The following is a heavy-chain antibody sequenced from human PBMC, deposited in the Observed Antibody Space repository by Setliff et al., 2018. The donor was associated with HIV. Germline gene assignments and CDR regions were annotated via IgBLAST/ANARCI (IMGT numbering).Heavy chain of an antibody. CDR2: IYYSGST. Sequence: SETLSLTCTVSGGSISSSSYYWGWIRQPPGKGLEWIGNIYYSGSTYYNPSLKSRVTISVDTSENQFSLRLNSVTAADTAVYYCARGWGHDGFDFWGQGTMVTVSS. CDR3: ARGWGHDGFDF. D-gene: IGHD6-19*01. J-gene: IGHJ3*01. CDR1: GGSISSSSYY. V-gene: IGHV4-39*01.